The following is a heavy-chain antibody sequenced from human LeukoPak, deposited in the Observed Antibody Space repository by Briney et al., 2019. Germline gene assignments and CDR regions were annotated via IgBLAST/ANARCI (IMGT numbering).Heavy chain of an antibody. Sequence: GGSLRLSCEASGFTFSSYWMTWVRQAPGKRLEWVANIKQDGSEKYYVDSVKGRFTISRDNAKNSLYLQMNSLRVEDTAVYYCARGPPTRYMVRGVIDYWGQGTLVTVSS. CDR1: GFTFSSYW. D-gene: IGHD3-10*01. V-gene: IGHV3-7*03. CDR2: IKQDGSEK. CDR3: ARGPPTRYMVRGVIDY. J-gene: IGHJ4*02.